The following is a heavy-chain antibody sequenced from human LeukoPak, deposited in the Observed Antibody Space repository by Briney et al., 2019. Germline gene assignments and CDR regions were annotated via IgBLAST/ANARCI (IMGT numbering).Heavy chain of an antibody. J-gene: IGHJ5*02. Sequence: SSETLSLTCTVSGGSISSYYWSWIRQPPGKGLEWIGYIYYSGSTNYNPSLKSRVTISVDTSKNQFSLKPSSVTAADTAVYNCARSVDDFWSGPTHRWFDPWGQGTLVTVSS. D-gene: IGHD3-3*01. CDR2: IYYSGST. CDR3: ARSVDDFWSGPTHRWFDP. CDR1: GGSISSYY. V-gene: IGHV4-59*08.